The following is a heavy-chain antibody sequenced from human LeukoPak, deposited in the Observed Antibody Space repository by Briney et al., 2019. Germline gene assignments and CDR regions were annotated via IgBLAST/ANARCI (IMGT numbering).Heavy chain of an antibody. D-gene: IGHD3-22*01. CDR3: ARRSSGYYYYMDV. J-gene: IGHJ6*03. CDR1: GFTFSSYA. Sequence: TGGSLRLSCAASGFTFSSYAMHWVRQAAGKGLEWVAVISYDGSNKYYADSVKGRFTISRDNSKNTLYLQMNSLRAEDTAVYYCARRSSGYYYYMDVWGNGTTVTVSS. V-gene: IGHV3-30*04. CDR2: ISYDGSNK.